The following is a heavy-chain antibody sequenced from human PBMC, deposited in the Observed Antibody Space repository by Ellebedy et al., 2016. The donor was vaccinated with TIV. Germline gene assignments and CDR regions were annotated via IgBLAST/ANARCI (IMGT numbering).Heavy chain of an antibody. CDR3: ARGRRYFDTSAYYLDY. CDR2: INHDGTT. Sequence: GSLRLSXTVSGASIRSYYWTWIRQPPGKGLEWIGEINHDGTTNYNPSLKSRVTISRDTSKNQFSLKLNSVTAADTAVYYCARGRRYFDTSAYYLDYWGQGPLVTVSS. V-gene: IGHV4-34*01. D-gene: IGHD3-22*01. CDR1: GASIRSYY. J-gene: IGHJ4*02.